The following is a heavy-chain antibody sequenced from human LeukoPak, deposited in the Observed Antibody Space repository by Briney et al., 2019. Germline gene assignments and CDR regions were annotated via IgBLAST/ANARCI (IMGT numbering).Heavy chain of an antibody. CDR2: INSDGSST. J-gene: IGHJ4*02. Sequence: GGPLRLSCAASGFTFGNYWMHWVRQAPGKGLVWVSRINSDGSSTSYADSVKGRFTISRDNANNTPYLQMNSLRAEDTAVYYCARLPYRSGTIDHWGQGTLVTVSS. CDR3: ARLPYRSGTIDH. V-gene: IGHV3-74*01. D-gene: IGHD3-16*02. CDR1: GFTFGNYW.